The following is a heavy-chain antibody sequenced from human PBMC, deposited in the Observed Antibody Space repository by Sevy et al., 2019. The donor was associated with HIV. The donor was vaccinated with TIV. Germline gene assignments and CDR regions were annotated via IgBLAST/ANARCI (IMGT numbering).Heavy chain of an antibody. CDR1: GFTFSSYS. J-gene: IGHJ3*02. CDR3: ARDAALSNYYDSSGYPNAFDI. D-gene: IGHD3-22*01. Sequence: GGSLRLSCAAPGFTFSSYSMNWVRQAPGKGLEWVSSISSSSSYIYYADSVKGRFTISRDNAKNSLYLQMNSLRAEDTAVYYCARDAALSNYYDSSGYPNAFDIWGQGTMVTVSS. V-gene: IGHV3-21*01. CDR2: ISSSSSYI.